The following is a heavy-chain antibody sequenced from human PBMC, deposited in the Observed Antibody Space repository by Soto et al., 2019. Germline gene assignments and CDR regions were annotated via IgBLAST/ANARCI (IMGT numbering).Heavy chain of an antibody. Sequence: QVQLEQSGGEVKQPGSSVRVSCKTSGGTFSTYAINWVRQAPGQGLEWMGAIIPLFGTADYSQKCQGRVTISADESTSTAYMELSSLRFDDTAVCFCARPKGTYGSGYYDFDLWGQGTLVTVSS. CDR3: ARPKGTYGSGYYDFDL. CDR1: GGTFSTYA. V-gene: IGHV1-69*01. CDR2: IIPLFGTA. J-gene: IGHJ4*02. D-gene: IGHD6-19*01.